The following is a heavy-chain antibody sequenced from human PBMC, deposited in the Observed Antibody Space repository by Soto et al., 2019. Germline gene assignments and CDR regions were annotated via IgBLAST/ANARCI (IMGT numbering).Heavy chain of an antibody. Sequence: EVQLLESGGGLVQPGGSLRLSCAASGFTFSSYAMRWVRQAPGKGLGWVSAISGSGGSTYYADSVKGRFTISRDNSKNTLYLQMNSLRAEDTAVYYCARRGSGSYYDYWGQGTLVTVSS. CDR3: ARRGSGSYYDY. CDR1: GFTFSSYA. D-gene: IGHD1-26*01. V-gene: IGHV3-23*01. CDR2: ISGSGGST. J-gene: IGHJ4*02.